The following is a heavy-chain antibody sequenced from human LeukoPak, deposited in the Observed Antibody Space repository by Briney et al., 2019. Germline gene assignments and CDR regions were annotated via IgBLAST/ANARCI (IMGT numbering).Heavy chain of an antibody. J-gene: IGHJ4*02. D-gene: IGHD3-16*01. Sequence: PGGSLRLSCAASGFTFSDYTMNWVRQAPGEGLEWVSSISSSSSYIYYADSVKGRFTISRDNAKNSLSLQMKSLRVEDTAVYYCVRGGKWGSFDHWGQGTLVTVSS. V-gene: IGHV3-21*01. CDR3: VRGGKWGSFDH. CDR1: GFTFSDYT. CDR2: ISSSSSYI.